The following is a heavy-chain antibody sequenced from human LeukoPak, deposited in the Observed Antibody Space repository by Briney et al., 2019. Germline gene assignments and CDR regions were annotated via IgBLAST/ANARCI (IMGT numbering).Heavy chain of an antibody. CDR3: VRDFRSADY. CDR2: ICPGGTIT. V-gene: IGHV3-74*01. J-gene: IGHJ4*02. Sequence: GGSLRLSCTASGFTFSNYCMHWVRQTPGKGLIWVSRICPGGTITNYADSVKGRFTISRDDAKNMLFLQMNSLRADDTAVYYCVRDFRSADYWGQGILVTVSS. CDR1: GFTFSNYC.